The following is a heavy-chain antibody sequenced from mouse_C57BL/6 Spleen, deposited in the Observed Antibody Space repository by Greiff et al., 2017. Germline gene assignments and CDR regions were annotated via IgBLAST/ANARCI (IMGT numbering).Heavy chain of an antibody. CDR2: IHPNSGSS. D-gene: IGHD1-1*01. J-gene: IGHJ4*01. CDR3: ARLGTTVVDPYYYAMDY. CDR1: GYTFTSYW. Sequence: QVQLQQPGAELVKPGASVKLSCMASGYTFTSYWMHWVKQRPGQGLEWIGMIHPNSGSSTYNEKFKSKATLTVDKSSSTAYMQLSSLTAEDSAVYYCARLGTTVVDPYYYAMDYWGQGTSVTVSA. V-gene: IGHV1-64*01.